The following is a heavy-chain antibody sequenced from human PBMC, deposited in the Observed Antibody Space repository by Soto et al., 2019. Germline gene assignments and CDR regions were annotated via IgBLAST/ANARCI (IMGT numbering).Heavy chain of an antibody. CDR2: IFYSGST. CDR3: ARLGDWWGGY. Sequence: QVQLQEAGPGLMKPSQTLSLTCTVSGGSISSGKYFWSWIRQHPGKGLEWIGYIFYSGSTYYNPSLKSRVTISVDTSKNQFSLKLSSVTAADTAVYYCARLGDWWGGYWGQGTLVTVSS. D-gene: IGHD2-8*02. V-gene: IGHV4-31*03. J-gene: IGHJ4*02. CDR1: GGSISSGKYF.